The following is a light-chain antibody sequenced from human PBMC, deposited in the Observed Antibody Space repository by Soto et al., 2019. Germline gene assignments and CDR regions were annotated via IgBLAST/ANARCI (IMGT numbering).Light chain of an antibody. Sequence: QSVLTRPPSASGTPGQRVTISCSGSSSNIGSNPVNWYQQLPGTAPKLLIYSNNQRPSGVPDRFSGSKSGTSASLAISGLQSEDEADYYCAAWDDSLNGAVFGGGTKLTVL. J-gene: IGLJ7*01. CDR1: SSNIGSNP. V-gene: IGLV1-44*01. CDR3: AAWDDSLNGAV. CDR2: SNN.